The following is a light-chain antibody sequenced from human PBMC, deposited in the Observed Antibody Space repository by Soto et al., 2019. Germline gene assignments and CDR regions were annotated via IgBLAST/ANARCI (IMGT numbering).Light chain of an antibody. Sequence: EIVLTQSPGTLSLSPGEGATLSCRASQSISRLYLSWYQQKPGQPPTLLIDDGSTRATGIPDRFSGSGSGTDFTLTISKLEPGDFAVYYCQQYDTSDTWTFGQGTKVDIK. CDR1: QSISRLY. J-gene: IGKJ1*01. V-gene: IGKV3-20*01. CDR3: QQYDTSDTWT. CDR2: DGS.